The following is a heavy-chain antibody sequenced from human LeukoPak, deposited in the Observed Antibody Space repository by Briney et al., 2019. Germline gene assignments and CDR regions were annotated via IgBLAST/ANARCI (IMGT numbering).Heavy chain of an antibody. D-gene: IGHD3-22*01. J-gene: IGHJ4*02. CDR2: ISSSSSYI. Sequence: GGSLRLSCAASGFTFSSYSMTWVRQAPGKGLEWVSSISSSSSYIYYADSVKGRFTISRDNAKNSLYLQMNSLRAEDTAVYYCASKSSGYCYDSSGYWGQGTLVTVSS. CDR1: GFTFSSYS. V-gene: IGHV3-21*01. CDR3: ASKSSGYCYDSSGY.